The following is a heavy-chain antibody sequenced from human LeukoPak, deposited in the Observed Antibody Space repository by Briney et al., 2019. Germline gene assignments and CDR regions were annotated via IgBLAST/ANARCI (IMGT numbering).Heavy chain of an antibody. CDR3: AKVSCDHVWGSYRCPFDY. Sequence: GASLRLSCAASGFTFSSYAMNWVRQAPGKGLEWVSAISGSGGSTYYADSVKGRFTISRDNSKNTLCLQMNSLRAEDTAVYYCAKVSCDHVWGSYRCPFDYWGQGTLVTVSS. CDR1: GFTFSSYA. D-gene: IGHD3-16*02. J-gene: IGHJ4*02. V-gene: IGHV3-23*01. CDR2: ISGSGGST.